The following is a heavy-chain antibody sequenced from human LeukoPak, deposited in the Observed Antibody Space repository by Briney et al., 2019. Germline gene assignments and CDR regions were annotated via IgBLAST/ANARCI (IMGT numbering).Heavy chain of an antibody. J-gene: IGHJ5*02. V-gene: IGHV1-2*02. Sequence: EASVKVSCKASGYTFIGYYMHWVRQAPGQGLEWMGWINPNSGGTNYAQKFQGRVTMTRDTSISTAYMELSRLRSDDTAVYYCARDRLGRWFDPWGQGTLVTVSS. CDR3: ARDRLGRWFDP. CDR2: INPNSGGT. CDR1: GYTFIGYY. D-gene: IGHD7-27*01.